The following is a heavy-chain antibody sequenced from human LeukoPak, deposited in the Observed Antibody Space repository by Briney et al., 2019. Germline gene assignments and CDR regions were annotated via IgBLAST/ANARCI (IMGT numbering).Heavy chain of an antibody. CDR2: ISGSGGST. J-gene: IGHJ4*02. V-gene: IGHV3-23*01. Sequence: GGSLRLSCAASGFTFSSYAMSWVRQAPGKGPEWVSAISGSGGSTYYADSVKGRFTISRDNSKNTLYLQMNSLRAEDTAVYYCAKASRSSSGWYSNFDYWGQGTLVTVSS. CDR3: AKASRSSSGWYSNFDY. CDR1: GFTFSSYA. D-gene: IGHD6-19*01.